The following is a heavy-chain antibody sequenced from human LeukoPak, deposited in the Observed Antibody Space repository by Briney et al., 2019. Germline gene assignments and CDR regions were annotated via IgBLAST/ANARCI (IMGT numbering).Heavy chain of an antibody. J-gene: IGHJ4*02. D-gene: IGHD3-22*01. CDR3: ASGGYDSSGYSIDY. CDR2: ISSSSSTI. V-gene: IGHV3-48*01. Sequence: GGSLRLSCAASGFTFSSYSMNWVRQAPGKGLEWVSYISSSSSTIYYADSVKGRFTISRDNAKNSLYPQMNSLRAEDTAVYYCASGGYDSSGYSIDYWGQGTLVTVSS. CDR1: GFTFSSYS.